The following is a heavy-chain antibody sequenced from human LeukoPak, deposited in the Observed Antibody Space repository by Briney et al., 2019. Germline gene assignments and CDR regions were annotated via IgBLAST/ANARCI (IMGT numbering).Heavy chain of an antibody. CDR3: ARDLRSGGVTYGQDS. V-gene: IGHV1-2*02. J-gene: IGHJ4*02. Sequence: ASVKVSCKASGYTFTGYYMHWVRQAPGQGLEWMAWIIPKSGATNYSQKFRDRVTVTSDTSTAYMDLRRLTSDDTAVYYCARDLRSGGVTYGQDSWGQGTLVTVSS. CDR1: GYTFTGYY. CDR2: IIPKSGAT. D-gene: IGHD5-18*01.